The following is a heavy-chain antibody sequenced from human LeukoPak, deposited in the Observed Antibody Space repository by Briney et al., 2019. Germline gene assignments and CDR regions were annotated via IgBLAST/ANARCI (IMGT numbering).Heavy chain of an antibody. J-gene: IGHJ3*02. D-gene: IGHD6-6*01. CDR1: GFTLSTYT. V-gene: IGHV3-48*02. CDR3: AREYSSSSGRAFDI. Sequence: GGSLRLSCAASGFTLSTYTMNWVRQAPGKGLQWFSYISSSSSTIYYADSVKGRFTISRDNAKNSLYLLMNSLRDEDTAVYYCAREYSSSSGRAFDIWGQGTMVTVSS. CDR2: ISSSSSTI.